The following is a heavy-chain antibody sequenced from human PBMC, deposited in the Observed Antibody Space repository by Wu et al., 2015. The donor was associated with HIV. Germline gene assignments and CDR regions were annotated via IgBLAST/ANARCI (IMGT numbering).Heavy chain of an antibody. J-gene: IGHJ4*02. V-gene: IGHV1-69*15. CDR3: ARGYCSGGSCYVVSFDY. CDR1: GGTFSSYA. D-gene: IGHD2-15*01. CDR2: IIPIFGTT. Sequence: QVQLVQSGAEVKKPGSSVKVSCKASGGTFSSYAISWVRQAPGQGLEWMGRIIPIFGTTNYAQKFQGRVTITADESTSTAYMELSSLRSEDTAVYYCARGYCSGGSCYVVSFDYWGQGTLVTVSS.